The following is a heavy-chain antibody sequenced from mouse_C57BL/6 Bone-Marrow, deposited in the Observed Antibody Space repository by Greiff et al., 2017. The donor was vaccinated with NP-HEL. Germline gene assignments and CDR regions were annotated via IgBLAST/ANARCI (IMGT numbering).Heavy chain of an antibody. D-gene: IGHD1-1*01. CDR2: IWTGGGT. CDR3: ARNPFYYYGSSFYAMDY. Sequence: QVQLKESGPGLVAPSQSLSITCTVSGFSLTSYAISWVRQPPGKGLEWLGVIWTGGGTNYNSALKSRLRISKDNSKSQVFLKMNSLQTDDTARYYCARNPFYYYGSSFYAMDYWGQGTSVTVSS. J-gene: IGHJ4*01. CDR1: GFSLTSYA. V-gene: IGHV2-9-1*01.